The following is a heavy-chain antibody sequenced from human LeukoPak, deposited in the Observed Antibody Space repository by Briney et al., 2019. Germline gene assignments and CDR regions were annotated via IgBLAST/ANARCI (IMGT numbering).Heavy chain of an antibody. CDR3: ARVGLGSGSSTGNYYYMDV. V-gene: IGHV4-59*01. CDR1: GGSISIYY. D-gene: IGHD3-10*01. CDR2: IYYSGSD. J-gene: IGHJ6*03. Sequence: PSETLSLTCTVSGGSISIYYWSWIRQPPGKGLEWIGYIYYSGSDKYNPSLKNRITMSEDTSTNQVSLKLSSVTAADTAVYYCARVGLGSGSSTGNYYYMDVWGKGTTVTVSS.